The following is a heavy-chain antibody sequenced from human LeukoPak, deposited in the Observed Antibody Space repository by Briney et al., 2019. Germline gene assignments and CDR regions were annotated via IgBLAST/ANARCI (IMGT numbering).Heavy chain of an antibody. CDR3: ARDNTKLMWIQPYFDY. J-gene: IGHJ4*02. CDR1: GYTFTCYY. CDR2: INPNSGGT. Sequence: ASVKVSCKASGYTFTCYYMHWVRQAPGQGLEWMGWINPNSGGTNYAQKFQGRVTMTRDTSISTAYMELSRLRSDDTAVYYCARDNTKLMWIQPYFDYWGQGTLVTVSS. D-gene: IGHD5-18*01. V-gene: IGHV1-2*02.